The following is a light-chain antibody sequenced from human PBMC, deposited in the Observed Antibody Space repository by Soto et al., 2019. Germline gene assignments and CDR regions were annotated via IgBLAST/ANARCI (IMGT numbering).Light chain of an antibody. V-gene: IGLV2-23*01. J-gene: IGLJ1*01. CDR2: EGS. CDR1: SSNIGSYNL. Sequence: QSALTQPASVSGSLGQSITISCIGTSSNIGSYNLVSWYQHQPGKAPKIMIFEGSKRPSGVSNRFSGSRSGNTASLTISGHQAEDEADYYCCSFAGTGTQYVFGTGTKVTVL. CDR3: CSFAGTGTQYV.